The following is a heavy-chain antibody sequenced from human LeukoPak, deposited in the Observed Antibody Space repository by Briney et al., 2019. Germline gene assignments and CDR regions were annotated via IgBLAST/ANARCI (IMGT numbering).Heavy chain of an antibody. D-gene: IGHD5-24*01. V-gene: IGHV1-46*01. CDR1: GYTFTSYY. Sequence: ASVKVSCKASGYTFTSYYMHWVRQAPGQGLEWMGIINPSGGSASYAQKFQGRVTMTRDTPTSTVYMELSSLRSEDTAVYYCARDGYNFAYYYGMDVWGQGTTVTVSS. J-gene: IGHJ6*02. CDR3: ARDGYNFAYYYGMDV. CDR2: INPSGGSA.